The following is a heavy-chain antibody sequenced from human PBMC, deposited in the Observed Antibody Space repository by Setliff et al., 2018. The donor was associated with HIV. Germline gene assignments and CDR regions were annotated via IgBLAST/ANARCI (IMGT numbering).Heavy chain of an antibody. CDR2: IYYSGST. CDR3: ARAMGASWSYYYYMDV. V-gene: IGHV4-39*07. J-gene: IGHJ6*03. CDR1: GVSTSTSSYY. Sequence: SETLSLTCTVSGVSTSTSSYYWGWIRQPPGKGLDWIGYIYYSGSTYYNPSLKSRVTISIDTSKKQLSLKLNSVTAADTAVYYCARAMGASWSYYYYMDVWGKGTTVTVSS. D-gene: IGHD1-26*01.